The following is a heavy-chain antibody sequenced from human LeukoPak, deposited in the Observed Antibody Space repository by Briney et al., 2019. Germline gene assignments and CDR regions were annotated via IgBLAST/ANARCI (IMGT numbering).Heavy chain of an antibody. D-gene: IGHD3-22*01. CDR2: ISWDGGST. V-gene: IGHV3-43*01. CDR3: AKAYYYDSSGSSYYFDY. Sequence: GGSLRLSCAASGFTFDDYTMHWVRQAPGKGLEWVSLISWDGGSTYYADSVKGRFSISRDNSKSSLYLQMNSLRTEHTALYYCAKAYYYDSSGSSYYFDYWGQGTLVTVSS. CDR1: GFTFDDYT. J-gene: IGHJ4*02.